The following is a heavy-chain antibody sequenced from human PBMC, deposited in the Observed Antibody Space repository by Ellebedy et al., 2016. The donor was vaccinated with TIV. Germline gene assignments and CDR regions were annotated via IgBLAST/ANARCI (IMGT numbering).Heavy chain of an antibody. D-gene: IGHD4-23*01. V-gene: IGHV1-18*01. J-gene: IGHJ4*02. Sequence: AASVKVSCKASGYPFTSYGITWVRQAPGQGLEWMGWISVYNGNTKYAQKFQGRVTMTTDTSTNTAYMELRSLRSDDTAVYYCARDSFVTPRGIRLYWGQGTLVTVSS. CDR1: GYPFTSYG. CDR2: ISVYNGNT. CDR3: ARDSFVTPRGIRLY.